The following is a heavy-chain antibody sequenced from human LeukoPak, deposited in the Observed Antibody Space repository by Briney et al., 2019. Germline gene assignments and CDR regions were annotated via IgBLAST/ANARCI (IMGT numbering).Heavy chain of an antibody. D-gene: IGHD5-18*01. CDR1: GYTFTXYY. CDR3: ARDSLIRGYSYGSFDY. V-gene: IGHV1-2*02. CDR2: INPNSGGT. Sequence: VSXXASGYTFTXYYMHWVRQAPGQGLEWMGWINPNSGGTNYAQKFQGRVTMTRDTSISTAYMELSRLRSDDTAVYYCARDSLIRGYSYGSFDYWGQGTLVTVSS. J-gene: IGHJ4*02.